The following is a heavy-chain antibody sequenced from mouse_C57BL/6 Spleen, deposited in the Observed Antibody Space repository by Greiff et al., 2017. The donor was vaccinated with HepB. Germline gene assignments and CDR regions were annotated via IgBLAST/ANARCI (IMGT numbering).Heavy chain of an antibody. D-gene: IGHD1-1*01. CDR1: GYTFTDYN. V-gene: IGHV1-18*01. CDR2: INPNNGGT. CDR3: ALHYYASRGYFDY. J-gene: IGHJ2*01. Sequence: EVQLQQSGPELVKPGASVKIPCKASGYTFTDYNMDWVKQSHGKSLEWIGDINPNNGGTIYNQKFKGKATLTVDKSSSTAYMELRSLTSEDTAVYYCALHYYASRGYFDYWVQGTTLTVSS.